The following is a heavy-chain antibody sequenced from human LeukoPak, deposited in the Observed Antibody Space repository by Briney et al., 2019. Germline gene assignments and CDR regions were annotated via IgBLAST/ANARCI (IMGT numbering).Heavy chain of an antibody. CDR1: GFTFSSYS. CDR3: ARTPMIVVVIAYFDY. D-gene: IGHD3-22*01. Sequence: GGSLRLSCAASGFTFSSYSMNWVRQAPGKGLEWVSSISSSSSYIYYADSVKGRFTISRDNAKNSLYLQMNSLRAEDTAVYYCARTPMIVVVIAYFDYWGQGTLVTVSS. V-gene: IGHV3-21*01. CDR2: ISSSSSYI. J-gene: IGHJ4*02.